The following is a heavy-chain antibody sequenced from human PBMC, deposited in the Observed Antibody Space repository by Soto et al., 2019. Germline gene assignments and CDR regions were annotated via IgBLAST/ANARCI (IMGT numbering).Heavy chain of an antibody. CDR1: GFTFSGHW. CDR3: ARVLYCSGYSYGMDV. Sequence: GGSLRLSCAASGFTFSGHWMHWVRQAPGKGLVWVSRISSDGSSADYADSVKGRFTISRDNTKNTLYLQMNSLRAEDTALYYCARVLYCSGYSYGMDVWGQGTTVTVSS. D-gene: IGHD2-15*01. V-gene: IGHV3-74*01. J-gene: IGHJ6*02. CDR2: ISSDGSSA.